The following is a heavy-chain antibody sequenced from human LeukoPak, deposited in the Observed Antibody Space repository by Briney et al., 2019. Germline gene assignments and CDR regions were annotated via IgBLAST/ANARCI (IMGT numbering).Heavy chain of an antibody. V-gene: IGHV1-69*01. CDR2: IIPIFGTP. J-gene: IGHJ6*03. D-gene: IGHD6-13*01. CDR3: AGPAAGSRGGYYYYMDV. Sequence: ASVKVSCKASGGTFSSYAFSWVRQAPGQGLEWMGGIIPIFGTPKYTQNFQGRVTITADESTSTAYMELSSLRSEDTAVYYCAGPAAGSRGGYYYYMDVWGKGTTVTVSS. CDR1: GGTFSSYA.